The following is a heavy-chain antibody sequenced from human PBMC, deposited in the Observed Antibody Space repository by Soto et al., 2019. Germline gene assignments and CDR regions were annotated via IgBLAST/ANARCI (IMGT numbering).Heavy chain of an antibody. D-gene: IGHD6-13*01. V-gene: IGHV1-69*01. J-gene: IGHJ6*02. CDR3: ATIAAALGEYYNGMDV. CDR2: IIPIFGST. Sequence: QVQLVQSGAEVKKPGSSVRVSCKASGDSVSSYTITWVRQAPGQGLEWLGGIIPIFGSTTYAQKFQDRVTLTADESTTTAYMELSRLTSEDTAVYYCATIAAALGEYYNGMDVWGQGTTVSVSS. CDR1: GDSVSSYT.